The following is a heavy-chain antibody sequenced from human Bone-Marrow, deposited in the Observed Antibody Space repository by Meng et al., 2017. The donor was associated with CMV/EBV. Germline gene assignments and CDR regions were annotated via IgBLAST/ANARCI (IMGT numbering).Heavy chain of an antibody. V-gene: IGHV4-59*01. CDR1: GGSISGYQ. J-gene: IGHJ4*02. CDR2: HSTGSA. Sequence: SETLSLTCSVSGGSISGYQWAWVRQAPGKGLEWIGHSTGSATYNPSLKSRVTISVDASKKQFSLNLNFVTAADTALYFCARDNMGSLDYWGQGTLATFSS. D-gene: IGHD1-26*01. CDR3: ARDNMGSLDY.